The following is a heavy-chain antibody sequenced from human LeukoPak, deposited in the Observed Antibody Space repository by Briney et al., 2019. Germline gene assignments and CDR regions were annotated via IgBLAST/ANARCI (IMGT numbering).Heavy chain of an antibody. J-gene: IGHJ4*02. CDR3: ARAESARFDY. V-gene: IGHV3-48*01. CDR1: GFTFSSYS. Sequence: GGSLRLSCAASGFTFSSYSMNWVRQAPGKGLEWVSYISSSSSTIYYADSVKGRFTISRDNSKNTLYLQMNSLRAEDTAVYYCARAESARFDYWGQGTLVTVSS. CDR2: ISSSSSTI.